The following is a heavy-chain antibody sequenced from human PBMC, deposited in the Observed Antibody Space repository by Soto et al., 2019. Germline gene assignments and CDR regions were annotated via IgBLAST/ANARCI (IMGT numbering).Heavy chain of an antibody. V-gene: IGHV1-18*01. CDR3: ARSLSSSGHFDY. CDR1: GYTFTSYG. Sequence: ASVKVSCKASGYTFTSYGISWVRQAPGQGLEWMGWISAYNGNTNYAQKLQGRVTMTTDTSTSTAYMELRGLGSDDTAVYYWARSLSSSGHFDYWGQGTLVTVSS. D-gene: IGHD6-6*01. CDR2: ISAYNGNT. J-gene: IGHJ4*02.